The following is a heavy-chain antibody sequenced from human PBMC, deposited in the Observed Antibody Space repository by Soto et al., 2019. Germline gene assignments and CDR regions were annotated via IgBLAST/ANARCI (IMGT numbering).Heavy chain of an antibody. D-gene: IGHD1-26*01. Sequence: PGGSLRLSCAASGFTFSSYAMSWVRQAPGKGLEWVSAISGSGGSTYYADSVKGRFTISRDNSKNTLYLQMNSLRAEDTAVYYCAKIVAVYSGSDYYDYWGQGTLVTVSS. CDR2: ISGSGGST. CDR3: AKIVAVYSGSDYYDY. CDR1: GFTFSSYA. J-gene: IGHJ4*02. V-gene: IGHV3-23*01.